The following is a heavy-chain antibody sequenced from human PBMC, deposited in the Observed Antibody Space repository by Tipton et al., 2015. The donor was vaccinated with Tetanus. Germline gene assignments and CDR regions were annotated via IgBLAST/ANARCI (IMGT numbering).Heavy chain of an antibody. CDR1: GGPISSGDYY. J-gene: IGHJ2*01. CDR2: ICFSGSA. CDR3: ARAPPFGGSYWYFDL. D-gene: IGHD3-10*01. Sequence: TLSLTCTVSGGPISSGDYYWSWVRQLPGKGLEWIGYICFSGSAYYHPSLESRVSISQYTSENQFSLKLSSLTAADTAVYYCARAPPFGGSYWYFDLWGRGTLVTVSS. V-gene: IGHV4-31*03.